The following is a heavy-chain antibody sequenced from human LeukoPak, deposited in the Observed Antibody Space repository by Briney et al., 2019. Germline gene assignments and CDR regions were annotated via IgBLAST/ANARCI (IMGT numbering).Heavy chain of an antibody. J-gene: IGHJ4*02. CDR1: GGSFSGYY. CDR3: ARKRCSSTSCQIRYYFDY. D-gene: IGHD2-2*01. CDR2: INHSGST. Sequence: SETLSLTCAVYGGSFSGYYWSWIRQPPGKGLEWIGEINHSGSTNYNPSLKGRVTISVDTSKNQFSLKLSSVTAADTAVYYCARKRCSSTSCQIRYYFDYWGQGTLVTVSS. V-gene: IGHV4-34*01.